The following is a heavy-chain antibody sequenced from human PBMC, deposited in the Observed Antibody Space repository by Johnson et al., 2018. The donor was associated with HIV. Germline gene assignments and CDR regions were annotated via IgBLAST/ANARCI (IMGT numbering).Heavy chain of an antibody. Sequence: QVQLVESGGGVVQPGRSLRLSCAASGFTFSSYGMHWVRQAPGKGLEWVAVIWYDGSNKYYADSVKGRFTISRDTSKTTLYLQMNSLKIEDTAVYYCTTGQLGGASDIWGQGTMVTVSS. D-gene: IGHD6-13*01. V-gene: IGHV3-33*01. CDR1: GFTFSSYG. J-gene: IGHJ3*02. CDR3: TTGQLGGASDI. CDR2: IWYDGSNK.